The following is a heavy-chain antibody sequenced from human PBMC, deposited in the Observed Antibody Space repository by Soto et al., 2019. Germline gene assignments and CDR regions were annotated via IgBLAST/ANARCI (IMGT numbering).Heavy chain of an antibody. D-gene: IGHD3-16*01. Sequence: LRLSCAASGFTFSSYAMHWVRQAPGKGLEWVAVISYDGSNKYYADSVKGRFTISRDNSKNTLYLQMNSLRAEDTAVYYCARSRSPLSFDYWGQGTLVTVSS. V-gene: IGHV3-30-3*01. CDR1: GFTFSSYA. CDR3: ARSRSPLSFDY. J-gene: IGHJ4*02. CDR2: ISYDGSNK.